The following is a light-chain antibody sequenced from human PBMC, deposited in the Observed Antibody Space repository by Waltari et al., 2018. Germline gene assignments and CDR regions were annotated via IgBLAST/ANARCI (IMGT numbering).Light chain of an antibody. CDR2: HNT. CDR3: QSYDGSLGGAV. Sequence: QSVLTQPPSVSGAPGQRVTISCTGSSSNIGAGYDVHWYQQLPGTAPKLPIYHNTNRPSGVPDRFAGSKSGTSASLAITGLQAEDEADYYCQSYDGSLGGAVFGGGTQLTVL. CDR1: SSNIGAGYD. J-gene: IGLJ7*01. V-gene: IGLV1-40*01.